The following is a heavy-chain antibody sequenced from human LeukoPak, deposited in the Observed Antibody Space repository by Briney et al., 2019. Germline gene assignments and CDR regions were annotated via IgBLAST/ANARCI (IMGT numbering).Heavy chain of an antibody. J-gene: IGHJ4*02. CDR2: IIPILGIA. CDR3: AADLTLLWFGELLYAFDY. D-gene: IGHD3-10*01. CDR1: GGTFSSYA. Sequence: SVKVSCKASGGTFSSYAISWVRQAPGQGLEWMGRIIPILGIANYAQKFQGRVTITADKSTSTAYMELSSLRSEDTAVYYCAADLTLLWFGELLYAFDYWGQGTLVTVSS. V-gene: IGHV1-69*04.